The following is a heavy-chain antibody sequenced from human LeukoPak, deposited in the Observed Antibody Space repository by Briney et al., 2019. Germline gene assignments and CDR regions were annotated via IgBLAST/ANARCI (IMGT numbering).Heavy chain of an antibody. CDR3: ARDRGITIFGMFDP. CDR1: GGSISSSSYY. J-gene: IGHJ5*02. D-gene: IGHD3-3*01. Sequence: SETLSLTCTVSGGSISSSSYYWGWIRQPPGKGLEWIRSIYYSGSTYYNPSLKSRVTISVDTSKNQFSLKLSSVTAADTAVYYCARDRGITIFGMFDPWGQGTLVTVSS. V-gene: IGHV4-39*07. CDR2: IYYSGST.